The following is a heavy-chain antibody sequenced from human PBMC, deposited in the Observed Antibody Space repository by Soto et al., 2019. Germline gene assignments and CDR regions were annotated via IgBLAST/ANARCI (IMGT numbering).Heavy chain of an antibody. J-gene: IGHJ4*02. CDR3: ARARTTGSAPFDY. CDR1: GFTFSSYA. D-gene: IGHD1-1*01. CDR2: ISYDGSNK. Sequence: QVQLVESGGGVVQPGRSLRLSCAASGFTFSSYAMHWVRQAPGKGLEWVAVISYDGSNKYYADSVKGRFTISRDNSKNTLYLQMNSLRAEDTAVYYCARARTTGSAPFDYWGQGTLVTVSS. V-gene: IGHV3-30-3*01.